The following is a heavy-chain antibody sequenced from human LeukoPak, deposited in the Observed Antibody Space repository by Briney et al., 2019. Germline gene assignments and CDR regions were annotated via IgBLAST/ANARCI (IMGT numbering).Heavy chain of an antibody. Sequence: SETLSLTCTVPGGSLSRSSYYWGWIRPPPAKGLDWIGSIYYSGSTYYKPSLKSRVTISVDTSKNQFSLKVSSVAAADTGVYYCAREGSNCDYWGQGTLVTVFS. CDR3: AREGSNCDY. CDR2: IYYSGST. CDR1: GGSLSRSSYY. J-gene: IGHJ4*02. V-gene: IGHV4-39*02. D-gene: IGHD1-26*01.